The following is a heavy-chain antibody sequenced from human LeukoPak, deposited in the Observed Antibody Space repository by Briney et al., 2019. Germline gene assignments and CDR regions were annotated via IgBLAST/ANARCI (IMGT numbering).Heavy chain of an antibody. Sequence: GGSLRLSCTASGFVFDDFAMDWVRQVPGKGLEWVSGISWNSGSTAYADSVRGRFTISRDNAKKSLYLQMNSLRAEDTALYYCAKVSYSFGYGVDGYFDYWGQGTLVTVSS. V-gene: IGHV3-9*01. CDR1: GFVFDDFA. CDR3: AKVSYSFGYGVDGYFDY. D-gene: IGHD5-18*01. CDR2: ISWNSGST. J-gene: IGHJ4*02.